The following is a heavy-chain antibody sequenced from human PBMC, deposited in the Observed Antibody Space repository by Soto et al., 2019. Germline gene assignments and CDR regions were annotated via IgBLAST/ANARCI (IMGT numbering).Heavy chain of an antibody. J-gene: IGHJ4*02. Sequence: EVQLVESGGGLVQPGRCLRLSCAASGFTFDDYAMHWVRQAPGKGLEWVSGISFNSGSIGYADSVKGRFTISRDNAKNSLYLQMNSLRPEDTALYYCTKDNPKYGSGSQEGGFFDYWGQGTLVTVSS. D-gene: IGHD3-10*01. CDR1: GFTFDDYA. CDR3: TKDNPKYGSGSQEGGFFDY. V-gene: IGHV3-9*01. CDR2: ISFNSGSI.